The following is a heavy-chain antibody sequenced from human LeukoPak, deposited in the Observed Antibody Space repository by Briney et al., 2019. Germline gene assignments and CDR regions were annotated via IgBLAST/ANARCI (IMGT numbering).Heavy chain of an antibody. CDR1: GFIFSGYY. V-gene: IGHV3-7*01. CDR3: ARDASGFYYTSGLIEG. Sequence: GGSLRLSCAASGFIFSGYYMSWVRQAPGKGLEWVANIKHDGSATNYMHSVRGRFTVSRDNAKNSLYLQMDGLRADDTAVYFCARDASGFYYTSGLIEGWGRGTLVTVAS. D-gene: IGHD3-22*01. J-gene: IGHJ4*02. CDR2: IKHDGSAT.